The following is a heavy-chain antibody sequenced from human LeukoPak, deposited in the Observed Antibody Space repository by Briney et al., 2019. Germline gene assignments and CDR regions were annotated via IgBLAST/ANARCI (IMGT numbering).Heavy chain of an antibody. CDR1: GFTFSSYS. CDR3: AKGGGRGYAYYYYYMDV. J-gene: IGHJ6*03. Sequence: GGSLRLSCAASGFTFSSYSMNWVRQAPGKGLEWVAVISYDGSNKYYADSVKGRFTISRDNSKNTLYLQMNSLRAEDTAVYYCAKGGGRGYAYYYYYMDVWGKGTTVTVSS. CDR2: ISYDGSNK. D-gene: IGHD5-12*01. V-gene: IGHV3-30*18.